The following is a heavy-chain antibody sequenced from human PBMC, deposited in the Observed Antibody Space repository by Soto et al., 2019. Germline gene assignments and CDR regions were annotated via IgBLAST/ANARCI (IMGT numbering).Heavy chain of an antibody. V-gene: IGHV2-5*02. CDR3: ARSLAPRLFDY. Sequence: QITLKESGPTLVKPTQTLTLTCTFSGFSLTTSGVGVGWIRQAPGKALERLALIYWDDDKAYRPSLGKRLTITKDTSKNQVVLTMTNMDPVDTATYYCARSLAPRLFDYWGQGTLVTVSS. J-gene: IGHJ4*02. CDR1: GFSLTTSGVG. D-gene: IGHD2-15*01. CDR2: IYWDDDK.